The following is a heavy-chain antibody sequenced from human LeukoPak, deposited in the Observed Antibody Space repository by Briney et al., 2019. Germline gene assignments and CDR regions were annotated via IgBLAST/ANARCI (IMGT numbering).Heavy chain of an antibody. CDR3: ARDRGSYYYDSSGYYYDY. D-gene: IGHD3-22*01. Sequence: PGGSLRLSCAASGFTFSSYWMSWVRQAPGKGLEWVANIKQDGSEKYYVDSVKGRFTISRDNAKNSLYLQMNSLRAEDTAVCYCARDRGSYYYDSSGYYYDYWGQGTLVTVSS. V-gene: IGHV3-7*01. J-gene: IGHJ4*02. CDR1: GFTFSSYW. CDR2: IKQDGSEK.